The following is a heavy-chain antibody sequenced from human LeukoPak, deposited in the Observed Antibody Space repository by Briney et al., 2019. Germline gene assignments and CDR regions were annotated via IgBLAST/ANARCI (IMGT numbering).Heavy chain of an antibody. J-gene: IGHJ4*02. D-gene: IGHD6-19*01. CDR2: ISAYNGNT. Sequence: ASVKVSCKASGYTFTSYGISWVRQAPGQGLEWMGWISAYNGNTNYAQKLQGRVTMTTDTSTSTAYMELRSLRSDDTAVYYCARGDSSGWSPAGLNFDYWGQGTLVTVSS. CDR3: ARGDSSGWSPAGLNFDY. V-gene: IGHV1-18*01. CDR1: GYTFTSYG.